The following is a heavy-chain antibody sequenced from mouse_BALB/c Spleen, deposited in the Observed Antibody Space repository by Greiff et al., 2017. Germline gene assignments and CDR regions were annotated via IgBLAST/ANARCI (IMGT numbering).Heavy chain of an antibody. D-gene: IGHD2-1*01. Sequence: EVQLQQSGAELVKPGASVKLSCTASGFNIKDTYMPWVKQRPEQGLEWIGRIDPANGNTKYDPKFQGKATITADTSSNTAYLQLSSLTSEDTAVYYCARYGNGDYWGQGTTLTVSS. CDR1: GFNIKDTY. CDR3: ARYGNGDY. V-gene: IGHV14-3*02. J-gene: IGHJ2*01. CDR2: IDPANGNT.